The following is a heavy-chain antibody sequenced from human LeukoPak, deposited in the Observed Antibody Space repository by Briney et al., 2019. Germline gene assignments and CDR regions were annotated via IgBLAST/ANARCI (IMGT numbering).Heavy chain of an antibody. CDR1: GFIFHTYA. V-gene: IGHV3-23*01. CDR2: ISGGGTRT. J-gene: IGHJ4*02. CDR3: AKGGGRGDFHLTGRFSTHLYS. Sequence: SGGSLRLSCAASGFIFHTYAMGWVRQAPGKGPVWVSAISGGGTRTYYADSVTGRFTISRDNSKNTVYLQMNSLRGEDTAGSFCAKGGGRGDFHLTGRFSTHLYSWGQGTLV. D-gene: IGHD4-17*01.